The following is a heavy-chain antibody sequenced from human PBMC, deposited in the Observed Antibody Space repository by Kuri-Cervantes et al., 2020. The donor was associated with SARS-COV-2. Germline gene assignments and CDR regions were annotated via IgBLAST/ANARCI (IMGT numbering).Heavy chain of an antibody. CDR2: INHSGSI. Sequence: GSLRLSCAVYGGSFSGYYWSWIRQPPGKGLEWIGEINHSGSINYNPSLKSRVTISVDTSKNQFSPKLSSVTAADTAVYYCARGRVGATPGRFVGFDYWGQGTLVTVSS. CDR3: ARGRVGATPGRFVGFDY. CDR1: GGSFSGYY. D-gene: IGHD1-26*01. V-gene: IGHV4-34*01. J-gene: IGHJ4*02.